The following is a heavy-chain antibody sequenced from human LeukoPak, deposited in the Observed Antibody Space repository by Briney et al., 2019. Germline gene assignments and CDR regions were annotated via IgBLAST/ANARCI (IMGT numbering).Heavy chain of an antibody. Sequence: GASVKVSCRASGYTFTDYYIHWVRQAPGQGLEWMGWINPDNGGTNYAQKFQGRVTMTRDTSIRTVYMDLSRLRSADTAVFYCTREARVGNWFDPWGQGTQVTVSS. CDR3: TREARVGNWFDP. CDR1: GYTFTDYY. CDR2: INPDNGGT. D-gene: IGHD2-2*01. V-gene: IGHV1-2*02. J-gene: IGHJ5*02.